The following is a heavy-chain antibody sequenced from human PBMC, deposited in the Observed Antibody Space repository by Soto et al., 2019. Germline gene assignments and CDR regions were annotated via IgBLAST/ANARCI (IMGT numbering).Heavy chain of an antibody. CDR1: GYTFSDYY. CDR3: ASHYDMWSGYLSPVDY. J-gene: IGHJ4*02. D-gene: IGHD3-3*01. CDR2: IDTSGTKI. V-gene: IGHV3-11*01. Sequence: QVQLVESGGDLVKPGGSLRLSCAASGYTFSDYYMSWIRQAPGKGLEWISYIDTSGTKIYYADSVKGRFTINRDNAKNSLYLEMNSLRDEYTAVYYCASHYDMWSGYLSPVDYWGQGTLVTVSS.